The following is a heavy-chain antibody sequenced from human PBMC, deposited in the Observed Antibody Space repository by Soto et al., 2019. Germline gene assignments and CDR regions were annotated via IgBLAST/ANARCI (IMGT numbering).Heavy chain of an antibody. CDR3: AIRPNCGCRGAFDI. CDR1: GYTFTSYG. V-gene: IGHV1-18*01. J-gene: IGHJ3*02. Sequence: ASVKVSCKASGYTFTSYGISWVRQAPGQGLEWMGWISAYNGNTKYAQKLQGRVTMTTDTSTSTAYMELRSLRSDDTAVYYCAIRPNCGCRGAFDIWGQGTMVTVSS. D-gene: IGHD7-27*01. CDR2: ISAYNGNT.